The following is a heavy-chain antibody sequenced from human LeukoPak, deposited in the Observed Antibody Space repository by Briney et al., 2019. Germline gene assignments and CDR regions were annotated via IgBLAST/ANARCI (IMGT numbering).Heavy chain of an antibody. CDR3: AKEKGVRYCSGGSCYHPNLFDY. D-gene: IGHD2-15*01. CDR2: ISYDGSNK. J-gene: IGHJ4*02. CDR1: GFTFSSYG. Sequence: PGGSLRLSCAASGFTFSSYGMHWVRQAPGKGLEWVAVISYDGSNKYYADSVKGRFTISRDNSKNTLYLQMNSLRAEDTAVYYCAKEKGVRYCSGGSCYHPNLFDYWGQGTLVTVSS. V-gene: IGHV3-30*18.